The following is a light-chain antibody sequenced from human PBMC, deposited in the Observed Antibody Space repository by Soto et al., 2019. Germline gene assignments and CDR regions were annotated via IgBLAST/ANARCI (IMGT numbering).Light chain of an antibody. J-gene: IGKJ3*01. CDR1: QTVSSNN. V-gene: IGKV3-20*01. CDR2: GAS. CDR3: QQYGSSPFT. Sequence: DIVLTQSPGTLSLSPGERATLSCRASQTVSSNNLAWYQQKRGQAPRLLIYGASSRAAASPDRFRGSGSVTDFTLILSSLAPEDFAVYYCQQYGSSPFTFGPGTAVDIK.